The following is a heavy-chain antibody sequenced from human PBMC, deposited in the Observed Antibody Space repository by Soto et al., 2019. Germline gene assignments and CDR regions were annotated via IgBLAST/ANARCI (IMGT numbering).Heavy chain of an antibody. J-gene: IGHJ4*02. D-gene: IGHD6-13*01. V-gene: IGHV4-39*01. CDR2: IYYRGTT. CDR1: GGSISSNAYY. CDR3: ASLEIARGFDY. Sequence: PSETLSLTCFVSGGSISSNAYYWAWIRQPPGKGLEWIGTIYYRGTTYYNPSLKSRLTISVDTSKNQFSLKLTSVTAADTALYYCASLEIARGFDYWGQGTLVTVSS.